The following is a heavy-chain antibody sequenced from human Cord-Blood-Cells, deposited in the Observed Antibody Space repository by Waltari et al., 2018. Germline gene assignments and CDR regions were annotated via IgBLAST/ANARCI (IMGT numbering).Heavy chain of an antibody. J-gene: IGHJ4*02. CDR3: ARGVGDIVVVPAAIYYFDY. D-gene: IGHD2-2*02. Sequence: QVQLQQWGAGLLKPSETLSLTCAVYGGSFSGYYWSWIRQPPGKGREWIGEINHSGSTNSTPSLKGRVTISVDTSKNQFSLKLSSVTAADTAVYYCARGVGDIVVVPAAIYYFDYWGQGTLVTVSS. CDR1: GGSFSGYY. CDR2: INHSGST. V-gene: IGHV4-34*01.